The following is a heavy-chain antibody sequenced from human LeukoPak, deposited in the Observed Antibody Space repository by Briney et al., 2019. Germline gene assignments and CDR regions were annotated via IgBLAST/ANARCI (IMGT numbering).Heavy chain of an antibody. V-gene: IGHV1-2*02. CDR3: ARVLFDFWSGFGS. CDR1: GYTFTGYY. D-gene: IGHD3-3*01. Sequence: GASVKVSCKASGYTFTGYYMHWVRQAPGQGLEWMGWINPNSGGTDYAQKFQGRVTMTRDTSISTAYMELSRLSSDDTAVYYCARVLFDFWSGFGSWGQGTLVTVSS. J-gene: IGHJ1*01. CDR2: INPNSGGT.